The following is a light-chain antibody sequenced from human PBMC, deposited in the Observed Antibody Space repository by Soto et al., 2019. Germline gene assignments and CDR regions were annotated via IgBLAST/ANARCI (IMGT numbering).Light chain of an antibody. V-gene: IGKV3-11*01. Sequence: EIVLTQSPATLSLSPGDRATLSCRASQTVSFYLAWYQQKPGQAPRLLIYDASKRATGTPARFSGSGSGTDFTLTISSLEPEYFAVYYCQQRSNWPPFTFGPGTKVDIK. J-gene: IGKJ3*01. CDR2: DAS. CDR3: QQRSNWPPFT. CDR1: QTVSFY.